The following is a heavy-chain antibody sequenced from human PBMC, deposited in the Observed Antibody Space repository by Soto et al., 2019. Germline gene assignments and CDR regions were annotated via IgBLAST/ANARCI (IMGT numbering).Heavy chain of an antibody. V-gene: IGHV4-31*03. Sequence: QVQLQESGPGLVKPSQTLSLTCTVSGGSISSGGYYWSWIRQHPGKGLEWIGYIYYGGSTYYNPSLTSRVTIAVAPSKNQLSLTLSSVTAADTAVYYCARDLQYSRLFYGMDVWGQGTTVTVSS. CDR2: IYYGGST. CDR1: GGSISSGGYY. D-gene: IGHD6-13*01. CDR3: ARDLQYSRLFYGMDV. J-gene: IGHJ6*02.